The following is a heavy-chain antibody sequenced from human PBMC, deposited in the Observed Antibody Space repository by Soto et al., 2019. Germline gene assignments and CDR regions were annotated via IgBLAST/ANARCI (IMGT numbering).Heavy chain of an antibody. CDR1: GFTFKNHA. D-gene: IGHD3-16*01. V-gene: IGHV3-23*01. J-gene: IGHJ4*02. CDR3: ARDRGSYGYVN. CDR2: ISGSGNST. Sequence: GGSLRLSCAASGFTFKNHAMTWFRQAPGKGLEWVSSISGSGNSTYYADSVKGRFTISRDNFKTTLSPQMNSPTGDDTAVYYCARDRGSYGYVNWGQGTPVTAPQ.